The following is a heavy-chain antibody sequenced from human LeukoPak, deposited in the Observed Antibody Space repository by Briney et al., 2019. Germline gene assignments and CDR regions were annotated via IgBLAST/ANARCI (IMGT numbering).Heavy chain of an antibody. J-gene: IGHJ3*02. V-gene: IGHV4-61*01. CDR1: GYSISSGYY. CDR3: ARELELRGHLFDI. CDR2: IYYSGST. Sequence: SETLSLTCTVSGYSISSGYYWGWIRQPPGKGLEWIGYIYYSGSTNYNPSLKSRVTISVDTSKNQFSLKLSSVTAADTAVYYCARELELRGHLFDIWGQGTMVTVSS. D-gene: IGHD1-7*01.